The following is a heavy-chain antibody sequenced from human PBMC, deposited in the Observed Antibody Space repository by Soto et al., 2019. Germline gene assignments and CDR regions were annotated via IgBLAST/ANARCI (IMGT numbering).Heavy chain of an antibody. CDR3: ANRPSWGVWDSNNWFDN. D-gene: IGHD3-16*01. CDR2: ISWNDDK. V-gene: IGHV2-5*01. Sequence: SGPTLVNPTQTLTLTCTFSGFSLSTSGVGVGWIRQPPGKALEWLALISWNDDKRYSPSLKSRLTITKNTSKNQVVLTMTNMDPVDTATYHCANRPSWGVWDSNNWFDNWGQGHLVTVSS. CDR1: GFSLSTSGVG. J-gene: IGHJ5*02.